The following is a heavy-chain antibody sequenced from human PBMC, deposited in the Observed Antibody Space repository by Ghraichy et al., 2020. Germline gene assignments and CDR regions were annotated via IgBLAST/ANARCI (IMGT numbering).Heavy chain of an antibody. Sequence: GSLRLSCVASGFTFSDYYMSWIRHVPGKGLEWISYITGGGTYTNYADSVKGRFTLSRDNAKNSLYLQMNNLRAEDTAVYYCAVVVVLHSGMDVWGQGTTVTVSS. CDR3: AVVVVLHSGMDV. CDR1: GFTFSDYY. CDR2: ITGGGTYT. J-gene: IGHJ6*02. V-gene: IGHV3-11*06. D-gene: IGHD3-16*02.